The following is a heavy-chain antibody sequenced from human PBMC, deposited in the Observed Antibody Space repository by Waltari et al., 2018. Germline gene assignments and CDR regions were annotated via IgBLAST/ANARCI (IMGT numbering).Heavy chain of an antibody. Sequence: QVQLQESGPGLVKPSETLSLTCTVPGGPISSYYWSWIRQPPGQGLEWIGYIYYSGSTNYNPSLKSRVTISVDTSKNQFSLKLSSVTAADTAVYYCARGSSGYYYNRVDYWGQGTLVTVSS. J-gene: IGHJ4*02. CDR2: IYYSGST. D-gene: IGHD3-22*01. CDR3: ARGSSGYYYNRVDY. V-gene: IGHV4-59*01. CDR1: GGPISSYY.